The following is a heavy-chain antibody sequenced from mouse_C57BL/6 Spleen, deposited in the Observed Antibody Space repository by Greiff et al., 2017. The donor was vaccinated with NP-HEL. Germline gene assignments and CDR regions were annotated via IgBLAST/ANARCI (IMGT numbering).Heavy chain of an antibody. D-gene: IGHD2-5*01. V-gene: IGHV3-6*01. Sequence: EVKLQQSGPGLVKPSQSLSLTCSVTGYSITSGYYWNWIRQFPGNKLEWMGYISYDGSNNYNPSLKNRISITRDTSKNQFFLKLNSVTTEDTATYYCASYYSNRGYFDYWGQGTTLTVSS. J-gene: IGHJ2*01. CDR3: ASYYSNRGYFDY. CDR2: ISYDGSN. CDR1: GYSITSGYY.